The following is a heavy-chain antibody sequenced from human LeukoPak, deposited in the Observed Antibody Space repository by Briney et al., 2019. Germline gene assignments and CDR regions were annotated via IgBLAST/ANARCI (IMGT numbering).Heavy chain of an antibody. CDR3: VRAAYCSGTSCYLHFDY. Sequence: GGSLRLSCAASGFTFSSYSMNWVRQAPGKGLEWVSSISSSSSYIYYADSVKGRFTISRDNAKNSLYLQMNSLRDEDTAVYYCVRAAYCSGTSCYLHFDYWGQGTLVTVSS. J-gene: IGHJ4*02. V-gene: IGHV3-21*01. D-gene: IGHD2-2*01. CDR2: ISSSSSYI. CDR1: GFTFSSYS.